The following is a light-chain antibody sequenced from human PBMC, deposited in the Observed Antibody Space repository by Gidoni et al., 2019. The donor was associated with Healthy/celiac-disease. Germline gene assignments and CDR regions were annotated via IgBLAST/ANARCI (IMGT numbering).Light chain of an antibody. Sequence: EIVLTQSPATLSLSPGQRATLSCTASQSVSSYLAWYQQKPGQAPRLLIYDASNRATGIPARFSGSGSGTDFTLTLSSLELEDLAVYYCQQRSNWPPRVTFGQGTRLELK. CDR1: QSVSSY. J-gene: IGKJ5*01. CDR3: QQRSNWPPRVT. CDR2: DAS. V-gene: IGKV3-11*01.